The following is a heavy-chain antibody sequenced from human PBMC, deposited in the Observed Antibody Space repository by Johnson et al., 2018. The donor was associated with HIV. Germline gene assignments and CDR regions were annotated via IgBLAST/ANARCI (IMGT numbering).Heavy chain of an antibody. J-gene: IGHJ3*02. CDR3: ARVRDPGYGDYGGNAFDI. D-gene: IGHD4-17*01. Sequence: VHLVESGGGVVQPGRSLRLSCAASGFTFSSYAMHWVRQAPGKGLEWVAVISYDGSNKYYADSVKGRFTISRDNAKNSLYLQMNSLRAEDTALYYCARVRDPGYGDYGGNAFDIWGQGTMVTVSS. V-gene: IGHV3-30-3*01. CDR1: GFTFSSYA. CDR2: ISYDGSNK.